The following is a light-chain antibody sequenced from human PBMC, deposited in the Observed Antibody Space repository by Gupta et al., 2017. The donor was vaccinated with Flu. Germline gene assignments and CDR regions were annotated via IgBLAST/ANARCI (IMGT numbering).Light chain of an antibody. J-gene: IGLJ3*02. Sequence: QSALTQPASMSGSPGQSITISCTGTSSDVGSYDLVSWYQQYPGKAPKVLIYEDKERPSGLSSRFSGSKSGNTASLTISGLQAEDEADYYCCSYAGSNTWVFGGGTKLTVL. CDR2: EDK. V-gene: IGLV2-23*01. CDR3: CSYAGSNTWV. CDR1: SSDVGSYDL.